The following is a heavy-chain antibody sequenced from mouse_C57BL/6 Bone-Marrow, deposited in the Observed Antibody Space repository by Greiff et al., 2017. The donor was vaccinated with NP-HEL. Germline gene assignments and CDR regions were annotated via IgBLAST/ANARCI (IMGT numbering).Heavy chain of an antibody. J-gene: IGHJ2*01. Sequence: VQLQQSGPELVKPGASVKISCKASGYAFSSSWMNWVKQRPGKGLEWIGRIYPGDGDTNYKGKFKGKATLTADKSSSTAYMQLSSLTSEDSAVYFCARKTGTLDYWGQGTTLTVSS. CDR2: IYPGDGDT. D-gene: IGHD4-1*01. V-gene: IGHV1-82*01. CDR3: ARKTGTLDY. CDR1: GYAFSSSW.